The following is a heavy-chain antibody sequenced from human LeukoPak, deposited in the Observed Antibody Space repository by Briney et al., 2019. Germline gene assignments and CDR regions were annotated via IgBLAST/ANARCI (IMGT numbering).Heavy chain of an antibody. CDR1: GGSISSSNW. J-gene: IGHJ4*02. V-gene: IGHV4-4*02. CDR3: ATSKTTVVTSPFDY. D-gene: IGHD4-23*01. Sequence: SGTLSLTCAVSGGSISSSNWWSWVRQPPGKGLEWIGEINHSGSTNYNPSLKSRVTISVDTSKNQFSLKLSSVTAADTAVYYCATSKTTVVTSPFDYWGQGTLVTVSS. CDR2: INHSGST.